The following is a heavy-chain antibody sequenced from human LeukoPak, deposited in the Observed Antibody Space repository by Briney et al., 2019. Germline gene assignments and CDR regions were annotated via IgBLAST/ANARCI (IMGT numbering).Heavy chain of an antibody. CDR1: GGSISSYY. D-gene: IGHD6-13*01. CDR3: ARQQLSQLYYFDN. J-gene: IGHJ4*02. V-gene: IGHV4-59*01. CDR2: IYYTGST. Sequence: SETLSLTCTVTGGSISSYYWSWIRQPPRKGLEWIGYIYYTGSTNYNPSLKSRVAISVDTSKNQFSLKLSSVTAADTAVYYCARQQLSQLYYFDNWGQGTLVTVSS.